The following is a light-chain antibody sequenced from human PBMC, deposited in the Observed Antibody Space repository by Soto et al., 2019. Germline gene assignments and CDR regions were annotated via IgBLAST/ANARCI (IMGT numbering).Light chain of an antibody. Sequence: QSALTQPASVSGSPGQSITISCTGTSTDIGFYNFVSWYQQHPGKAPRVVLFEVSNRPSGISNRFSGSKSANTASLTISGLQAEDEADYYCSSYTTSTTWVFGGGTQLTVL. CDR1: STDIGFYNF. J-gene: IGLJ3*02. V-gene: IGLV2-14*01. CDR3: SSYTTSTTWV. CDR2: EVS.